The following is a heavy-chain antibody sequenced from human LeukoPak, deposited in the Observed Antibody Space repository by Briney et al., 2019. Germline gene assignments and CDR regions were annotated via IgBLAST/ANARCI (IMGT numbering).Heavy chain of an antibody. V-gene: IGHV3-21*01. D-gene: IGHD2-15*01. Sequence: GGSLRLSCAASGFTFSSYSMNWVRQAPGKGLEWVSSISSSSSYIYYADSVKGRFTISRDNAKNSLYLQMNSLRAEDTAVYYCAREDVVVAAMLYYYYGVDVWGQGTTVTVSS. CDR3: AREDVVVAAMLYYYYGVDV. J-gene: IGHJ6*02. CDR2: ISSSSSYI. CDR1: GFTFSSYS.